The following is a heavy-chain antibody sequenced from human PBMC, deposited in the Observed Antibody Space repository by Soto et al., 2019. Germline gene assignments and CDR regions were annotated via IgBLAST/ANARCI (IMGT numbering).Heavy chain of an antibody. V-gene: IGHV4-39*01. CDR2: IYYSGST. CDR1: GGSISSSSYY. CDR3: ARHQLPDLLRFLDP. Sequence: SETLSLTCTVSGGSISSSSYYWGWIRQPPGKGLEWIGSIYYSGSTYYNPSLKSRVTISVDTSKNQFSLKLSSVTAADTAVYYCARHQLPDLLRFLDPWGQGTLVTVSS. J-gene: IGHJ5*02. D-gene: IGHD3-3*01.